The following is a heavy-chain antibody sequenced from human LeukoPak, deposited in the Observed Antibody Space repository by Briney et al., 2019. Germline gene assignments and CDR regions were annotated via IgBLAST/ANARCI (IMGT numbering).Heavy chain of an antibody. J-gene: IGHJ4*02. CDR1: VYTLTELS. D-gene: IGHD1-14*01. CDR2: FDPEDGET. Sequence: RASVKVSCKVSVYTLTELSMHWVRQAPGKGLEWMGGFDPEDGETIYAQKFQGRVTMTEDTSTDTAYMELSSLRSEDTAMYYCATGYMAFAPYYFDYWGQGTLVTVSS. V-gene: IGHV1-24*01. CDR3: ATGYMAFAPYYFDY.